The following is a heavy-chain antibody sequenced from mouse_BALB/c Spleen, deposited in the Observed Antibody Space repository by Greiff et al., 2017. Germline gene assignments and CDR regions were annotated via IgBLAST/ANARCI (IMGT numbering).Heavy chain of an antibody. J-gene: IGHJ4*01. Sequence: QVQLKQPGAELVKPGASVKMSCKASGYTFTSYWMHWVKQRPGQGLEWIGTIDPSDSYTSYNQKFKGKATLTVDTSSSTAYMQLSSLTSEDSAVYYCTRRVYAMDYWGQGTSVTVSS. CDR2: IDPSDSYT. CDR1: GYTFTSYW. V-gene: IGHV1S127*01. CDR3: TRRVYAMDY.